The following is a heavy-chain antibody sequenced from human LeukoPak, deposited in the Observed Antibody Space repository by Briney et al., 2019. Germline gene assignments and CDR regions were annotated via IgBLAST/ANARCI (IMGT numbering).Heavy chain of an antibody. CDR1: GYTFIVYY. J-gene: IGHJ5*02. Sequence: ASVKVSCKASGYTFIVYYMHWIRQAPGQGLEWVGWINPNSGDTKYAQKFQGRVNMTRDTSISTVYMGLSGLRSDDTAVYYCAREFLLFGDLLWRWFDPWGQGTLVTVSS. V-gene: IGHV1-2*02. D-gene: IGHD3-10*01. CDR2: INPNSGDT. CDR3: AREFLLFGDLLWRWFDP.